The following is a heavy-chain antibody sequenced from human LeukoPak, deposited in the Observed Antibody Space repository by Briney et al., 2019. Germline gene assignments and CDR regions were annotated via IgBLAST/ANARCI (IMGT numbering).Heavy chain of an antibody. D-gene: IGHD6-6*01. CDR3: AKEKIKYSSSSYYFDY. CDR2: ISSNGGST. J-gene: IGHJ4*02. V-gene: IGHV3-64*01. Sequence: GGSLRLSCAASGFTFSSYAMHWVRQAPGKGLEYVSAISSNGGSTYYANSVKGRFTISRDNSKNTMYLQMGSVRAEDTAVYYCAKEKIKYSSSSYYFDYWGQGTLVTVSS. CDR1: GFTFSSYA.